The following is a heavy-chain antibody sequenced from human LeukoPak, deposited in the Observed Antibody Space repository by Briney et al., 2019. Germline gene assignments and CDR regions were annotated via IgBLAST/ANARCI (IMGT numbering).Heavy chain of an antibody. Sequence: SETLSLTCAVSGGSISSSNWWSWVRQPPGKGLEWIGEIYHSGSTNYNPSLKSRVTISVDKSKNQFSLKLSSVTAADTAVYYCARVEVAAAGTYDYWGQGTLVTVSS. CDR3: ARVEVAAAGTYDY. J-gene: IGHJ4*02. V-gene: IGHV4-4*02. CDR2: IYHSGST. CDR1: GGSISSSNW. D-gene: IGHD6-13*01.